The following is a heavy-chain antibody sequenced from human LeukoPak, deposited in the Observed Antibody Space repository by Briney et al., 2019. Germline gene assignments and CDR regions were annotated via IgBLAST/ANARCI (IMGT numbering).Heavy chain of an antibody. CDR1: GFTFSSYA. J-gene: IGHJ4*02. V-gene: IGHV3-21*01. CDR3: ARAFAGYCSSTSCYGGDY. D-gene: IGHD2-2*01. Sequence: GGSLRLSCAASGFTFSSYAMSWVRQAPGKGLEWVSSISSSSSYIYYADSVKGRFTISRDNAKNSLYLQMNSLRAEDTAVYYCARAFAGYCSSTSCYGGDYWGQETLVTVSS. CDR2: ISSSSSYI.